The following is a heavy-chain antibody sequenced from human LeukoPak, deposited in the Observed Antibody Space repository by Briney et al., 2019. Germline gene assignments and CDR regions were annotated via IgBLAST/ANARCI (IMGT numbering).Heavy chain of an antibody. CDR1: GFSFSTDA. Sequence: GGSLRLSCAASGFSFSTDAMSWVRQAPGKGLEWVSAISGSTGSTYYADSVKGRFTISRDNSKNTLYLQMKSLRAEDTAVYYFAKDGVRGSYSSSFSCGQGTLVTVSS. D-gene: IGHD1-26*01. V-gene: IGHV3-23*01. CDR2: ISGSTGST. J-gene: IGHJ5*02. CDR3: AKDGVRGSYSSSFS.